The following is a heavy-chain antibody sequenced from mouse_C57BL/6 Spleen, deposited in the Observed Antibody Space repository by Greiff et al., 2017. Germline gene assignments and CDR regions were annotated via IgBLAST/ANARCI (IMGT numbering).Heavy chain of an antibody. D-gene: IGHD2-3*01. CDR1: GYAFSSSW. CDR3: ARSDDPLDY. V-gene: IGHV1-82*01. Sequence: QVQLQQSGPELVKPGASVKISCKASGYAFSSSWMNWVKQRPGKGLEWIGRIYPGDGDTNYNGKFKGKATLTADKSSSTAYMRLSSLTSEDSAVYFCARSDDPLDYWGQGTTLTVSS. J-gene: IGHJ2*01. CDR2: IYPGDGDT.